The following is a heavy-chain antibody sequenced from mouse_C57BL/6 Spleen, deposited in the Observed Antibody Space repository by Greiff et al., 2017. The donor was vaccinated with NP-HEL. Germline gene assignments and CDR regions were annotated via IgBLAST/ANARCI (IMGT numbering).Heavy chain of an antibody. Sequence: EVMLVESGGGLVKPGASLKLSCAASGFTFSDYGMHWVRQAPEKGLEWVAYISSGSSTIYYADTVKGRFTISRDNAKNTLFLQITSLRSDDTAMYYCARKGSREYFDVWGTGTTVTVSS. V-gene: IGHV5-17*01. CDR3: ARKGSREYFDV. J-gene: IGHJ1*03. CDR1: GFTFSDYG. D-gene: IGHD1-1*01. CDR2: ISSGSSTI.